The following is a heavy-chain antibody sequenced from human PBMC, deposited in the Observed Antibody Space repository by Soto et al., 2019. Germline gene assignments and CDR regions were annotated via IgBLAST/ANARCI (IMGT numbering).Heavy chain of an antibody. J-gene: IGHJ4*02. CDR2: NSGSA. D-gene: IGHD3-22*01. CDR3: ARIYYDSVFDY. CDR1: GGSISSVSYY. Sequence: SETLSLTCTVSGGSISSVSYYWGWIRQPPGKGLEWIGSNSGSAYYSPSLKSRVTISVDTSKNQLSLKLSSVTAADTAVYYCARIYYDSVFDYWGQGTLVTVSS. V-gene: IGHV4-39*01.